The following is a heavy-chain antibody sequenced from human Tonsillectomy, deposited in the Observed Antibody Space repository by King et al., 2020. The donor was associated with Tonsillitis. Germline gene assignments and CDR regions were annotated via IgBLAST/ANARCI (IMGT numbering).Heavy chain of an antibody. V-gene: IGHV5-51*01. D-gene: IGHD3-10*01. CDR2: IYPDDSDT. CDR3: ARLSPYGSGSYYNPFDY. CDR1: GYSFTNNW. Sequence: VQLVQSGAEVKKPGESLKISCKGPGYSFTNNWIGWVRQMPGKGLEWMGIIYPDDSDTKYSPSFQGQVTISADKSTSTAYLQWSSLKASDSAMYYCARLSPYGSGSYYNPFDYWGQGTLVTVSS. J-gene: IGHJ4*02.